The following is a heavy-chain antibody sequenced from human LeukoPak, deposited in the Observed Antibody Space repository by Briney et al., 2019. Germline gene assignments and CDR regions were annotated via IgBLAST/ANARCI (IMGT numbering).Heavy chain of an antibody. CDR1: GYIFTDYY. CDR3: ARAPDGGPLDY. CDR2: INPNSGGT. V-gene: IGHV1/OR15-1*01. Sequence: ASVKVSCKASGYIFTDYYMHWVRQAPGQELGWMGRINPNSGGTNYAQKFQGRVTMTRDTSISTAYTELSSLRSEDTAVYYCARAPDGGPLDYWGQGTLVTVSS. D-gene: IGHD4-23*01. J-gene: IGHJ4*02.